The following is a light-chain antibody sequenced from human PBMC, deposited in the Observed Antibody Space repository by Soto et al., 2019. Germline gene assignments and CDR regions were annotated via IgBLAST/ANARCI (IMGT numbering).Light chain of an antibody. J-gene: IGKJ2*01. V-gene: IGKV2-28*01. CDR3: MQALQTPYT. CDR2: LGS. CDR1: QSLQYSNGNNY. Sequence: DIVMTQSPLYLPVIAGEPASVSCRSNQSLQYSNGNNYLDWYLQKPGQSPQLLIYLGSNRASGVTDRFSGSGSGADFTLKISRVEAEDVGVYYCMQALQTPYTFGQGTKLEIK.